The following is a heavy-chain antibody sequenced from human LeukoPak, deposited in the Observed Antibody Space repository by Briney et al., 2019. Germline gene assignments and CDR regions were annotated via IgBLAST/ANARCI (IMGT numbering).Heavy chain of an antibody. CDR3: ATASGSQYAEYFQH. V-gene: IGHV3-64*01. CDR1: GFTFGKYA. CDR2: ITSNGGST. D-gene: IGHD1-26*01. Sequence: GGSLRLSCAASGFTFGKYAMNWVRQPPGKGLEYVSAITSNGGSTYYANSVKGRFIISRDNSKNTLYLQLGSLRADDMAMYYCATASGSQYAEYFQHWGQGTLVTVSS. J-gene: IGHJ1*01.